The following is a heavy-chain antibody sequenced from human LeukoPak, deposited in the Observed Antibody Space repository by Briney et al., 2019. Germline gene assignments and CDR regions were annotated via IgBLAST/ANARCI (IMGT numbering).Heavy chain of an antibody. CDR3: AREAQLRPALDY. Sequence: PGGSLRLSCAASGFTFSSYWMHWVRQAPGKGLVWVSRIKSDGSTTSYADSVKGRFTISRDNANNTLYLQMNSLRAEDTAVYYCAREAQLRPALDYWGQGTLVTVSS. D-gene: IGHD6-6*01. J-gene: IGHJ4*02. V-gene: IGHV3-74*01. CDR1: GFTFSSYW. CDR2: IKSDGSTT.